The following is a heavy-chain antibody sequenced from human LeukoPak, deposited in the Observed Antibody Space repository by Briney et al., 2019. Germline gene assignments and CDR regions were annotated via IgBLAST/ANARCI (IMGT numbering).Heavy chain of an antibody. CDR1: GLIVTSNY. D-gene: IGHD3-10*01. CDR2: IYHGGST. Sequence: GSLRLSCEGSGLIVTSNYMSWVRQAPGKGLEWVSVIYHGGSTYYADSVKGRFIISRDYSKNTVHLQLNSLRVEDTAVYYCVRDRFGSGSAWGRGTLVIVSA. CDR3: VRDRFGSGSA. J-gene: IGHJ4*02. V-gene: IGHV3-66*01.